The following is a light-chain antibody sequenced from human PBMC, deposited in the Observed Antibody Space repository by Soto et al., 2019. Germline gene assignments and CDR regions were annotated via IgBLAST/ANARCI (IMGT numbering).Light chain of an antibody. J-gene: IGKJ1*01. CDR1: QSARSS. CDR2: GAS. CDR3: QQYNNWPWT. Sequence: EIGMTQSPATLSVSPGERATLSCRASQSARSSLAWYQQKPGQAPRLLIYGASTRATGIPARLSGSGSGKDFTLTISGLQSEDDAEYYCQQYNNWPWTFGPGTKVEIK. V-gene: IGKV3-15*01.